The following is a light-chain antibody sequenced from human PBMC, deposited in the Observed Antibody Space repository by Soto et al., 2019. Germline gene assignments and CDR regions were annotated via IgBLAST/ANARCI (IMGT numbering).Light chain of an antibody. CDR2: EDN. Sequence: NFMLTQPHSVSESPGKTVTISCTRSSGSIASNYVQWYQQRPGSAPTTVIYEDNQRPSGVPDRFSGSIDSSSNSASLTISGLKTEDEADYDCQSYDSSSHWVFGGGTKVTVL. V-gene: IGLV6-57*04. CDR1: SGSIASNY. CDR3: QSYDSSSHWV. J-gene: IGLJ3*02.